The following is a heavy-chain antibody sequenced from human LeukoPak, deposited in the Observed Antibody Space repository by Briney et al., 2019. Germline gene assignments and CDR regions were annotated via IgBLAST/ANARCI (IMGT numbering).Heavy chain of an antibody. Sequence: HAGGSLRLSCAASGFTFSNYAMNWVRQAPGKGLEWVSSISEFGNDPSYADSVKGRFTISRDDSRNTLYLQMNSLRAEDTAVYYCAKQFVDVWGQGTLVTVSS. D-gene: IGHD3-10*01. J-gene: IGHJ5*02. CDR1: GFTFSNYA. CDR3: AKQFVDV. CDR2: ISEFGNDP. V-gene: IGHV3-23*01.